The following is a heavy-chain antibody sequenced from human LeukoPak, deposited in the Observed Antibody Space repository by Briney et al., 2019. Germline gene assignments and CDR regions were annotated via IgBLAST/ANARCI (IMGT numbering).Heavy chain of an antibody. CDR3: ARHYPYSSGLNDAFDI. Sequence: GRSLRLSCAASGFTFSSYGMHWVRQAPGKGLEWVAVISYDGSNKYYADSVKGRFTISRDNSKNTLYLQMNSLRAEDTAMYYCARHYPYSSGLNDAFDIWGQGTMVTVSS. D-gene: IGHD6-19*01. J-gene: IGHJ3*02. CDR1: GFTFSSYG. V-gene: IGHV3-30*03. CDR2: ISYDGSNK.